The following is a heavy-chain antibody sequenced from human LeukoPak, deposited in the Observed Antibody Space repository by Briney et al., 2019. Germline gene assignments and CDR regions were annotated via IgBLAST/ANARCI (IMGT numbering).Heavy chain of an antibody. CDR3: ARASDYGDYVDY. CDR1: GFTFDDYA. Sequence: PGRSLRLSCATSGFTFDDYAMHRVRQAPGKGLEWVSGISWNSGSISYADSVKGRFTISRDNAKNTLYLQMNNLRSDDTAVYYCARASDYGDYVDYWGQGTLVTVSS. D-gene: IGHD4-17*01. V-gene: IGHV3-9*01. CDR2: ISWNSGSI. J-gene: IGHJ4*02.